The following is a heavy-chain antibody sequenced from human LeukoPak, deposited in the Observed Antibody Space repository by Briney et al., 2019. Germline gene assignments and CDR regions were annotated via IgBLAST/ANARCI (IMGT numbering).Heavy chain of an antibody. CDR2: IYHSGST. V-gene: IGHV4-4*02. J-gene: IGHJ4*02. Sequence: PSGTLSLTCAVSGGSISSSNWWSWVRQPPGKGLEWIGEIYHSGSTNYNPSLKSQVTISVDTSKNQFSLKLSSVTAADTAVYYCAGHFSLYSSSWYFDYWGQGTLVTVSS. CDR3: AGHFSLYSSSWYFDY. D-gene: IGHD6-13*01. CDR1: GGSISSSNW.